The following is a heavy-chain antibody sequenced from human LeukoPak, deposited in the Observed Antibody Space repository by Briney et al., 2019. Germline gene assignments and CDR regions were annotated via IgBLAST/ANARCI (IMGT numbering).Heavy chain of an antibody. CDR1: GGTFSSYA. V-gene: IGHV1-69*13. J-gene: IGHJ3*02. CDR3: ARVYSGYGKDIDRAFDI. D-gene: IGHD5-12*01. CDR2: IIPIFGTA. Sequence: GASVKVSCKASGGTFSSYAISWVRQAPGQGLEWMGGIIPIFGTANYAQKFQGRVTITADESTGTAYMELSSLRSEDTAVYYCARVYSGYGKDIDRAFDIWGQGTMVTVSP.